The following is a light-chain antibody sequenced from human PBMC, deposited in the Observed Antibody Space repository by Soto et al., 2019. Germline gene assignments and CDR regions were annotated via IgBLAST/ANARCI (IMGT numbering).Light chain of an antibody. CDR1: QSVSSTY. CDR3: QQYDRSPTT. J-gene: IGKJ4*01. CDR2: GAS. V-gene: IGKV3-20*01. Sequence: EIVLTQSPGTLSLSPGERATLSCRASQSVSSTYLAWYQQKPGQAPSLLIYGASRRATVIPDRSSGSGSGTDFTLTISRLEPEDFAVYYCQQYDRSPTTFGGGTKVEIK.